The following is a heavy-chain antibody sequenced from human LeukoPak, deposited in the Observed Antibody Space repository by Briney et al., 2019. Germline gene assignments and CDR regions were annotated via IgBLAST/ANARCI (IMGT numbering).Heavy chain of an antibody. Sequence: SETLSLTCTVSGGSISNYYWNWIRQPPGKGLEWIAYIYYSGSTNYNPSLKSRVTISVDTSKNQFSLKLSSVTAADTAVYYCARGYCSSTSCYHNMDVWDKGTTVTVSS. CDR1: GGSISNYY. J-gene: IGHJ6*03. V-gene: IGHV4-59*01. CDR2: IYYSGST. D-gene: IGHD2-2*01. CDR3: ARGYCSSTSCYHNMDV.